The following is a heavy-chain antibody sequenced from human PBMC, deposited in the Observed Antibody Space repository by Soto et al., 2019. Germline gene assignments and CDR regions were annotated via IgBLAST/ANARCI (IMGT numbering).Heavy chain of an antibody. CDR3: ARDLGLQYHYYGMDV. Sequence: SVKVSCKASGGTLSSYAISWVRQAPGQGLEWMGGIIPIFGTANYAQKFQGRVTITADESTSTAYMELSSLRSEDTAVYYCARDLGLQYHYYGMDVWGQGTTVTVSS. CDR1: GGTLSSYA. CDR2: IIPIFGTA. J-gene: IGHJ6*02. D-gene: IGHD5-12*01. V-gene: IGHV1-69*13.